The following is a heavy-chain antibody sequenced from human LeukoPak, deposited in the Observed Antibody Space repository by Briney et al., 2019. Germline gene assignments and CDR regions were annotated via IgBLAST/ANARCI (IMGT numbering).Heavy chain of an antibody. V-gene: IGHV4-34*01. CDR2: INHSGST. D-gene: IGHD6-13*01. J-gene: IGHJ5*02. CDR1: GGSISSYY. CDR3: ARDLLVAAADWFDP. Sequence: PSETLSLTCTVSGGSISSYYWSWIRQPPGKGLEWIGEINHSGSTNYNPSLKSRVTISVDTSKNQFSLKLSSVTAADTAVYYCARDLLVAAADWFDPWGQGTLVTVSS.